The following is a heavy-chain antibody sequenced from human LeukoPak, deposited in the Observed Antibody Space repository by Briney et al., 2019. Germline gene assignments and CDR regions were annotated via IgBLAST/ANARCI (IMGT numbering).Heavy chain of an antibody. CDR2: MNPRSGNT. Sequence: ASVKVSCKASEYTFTSYDINWVRQAPGQGLEWMGWMNPRSGNTGYAQMFQGRVTMTRNTSITTAYMELSSLTSEDTAVYYYARRNYGESVRWFDPWGQGTLVTVSS. CDR3: ARRNYGESVRWFDP. D-gene: IGHD4/OR15-4a*01. CDR1: EYTFTSYD. J-gene: IGHJ5*02. V-gene: IGHV1-8*01.